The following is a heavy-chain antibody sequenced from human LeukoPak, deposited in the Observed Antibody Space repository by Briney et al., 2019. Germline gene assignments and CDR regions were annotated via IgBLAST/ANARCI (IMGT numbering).Heavy chain of an antibody. CDR3: ARDEGYYGSGSYYMGY. J-gene: IGHJ4*02. D-gene: IGHD3-10*01. CDR2: ISSSSSYI. V-gene: IGHV3-21*01. Sequence: GGSLRLSCAASGFTVNNNYLSWVRQAPGKGLEWVSSISSSSSYIYYADSVKGRFTISRDNAKSSLYLQMNSLRAEDTAVYYCARDEGYYGSGSYYMGYWGQGTLVTVSS. CDR1: GFTVNNNY.